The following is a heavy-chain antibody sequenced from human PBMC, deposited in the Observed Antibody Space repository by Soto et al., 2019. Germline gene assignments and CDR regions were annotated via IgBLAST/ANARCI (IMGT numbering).Heavy chain of an antibody. CDR2: ISSSSSYI. D-gene: IGHD6-13*01. Sequence: GSLRLSCAASGFTFISYSMNFFRHSAWKWLEWVSSISSSSSYIYYADSVKGRFTISRDNAKNALYLQMNSLRAEDTAVYYCASGHTYSSSWYEPLYSYYYYGMDVWGQGTTVTVSS. CDR1: GFTFISYS. V-gene: IGHV3-21*01. CDR3: ASGHTYSSSWYEPLYSYYYYGMDV. J-gene: IGHJ6*02.